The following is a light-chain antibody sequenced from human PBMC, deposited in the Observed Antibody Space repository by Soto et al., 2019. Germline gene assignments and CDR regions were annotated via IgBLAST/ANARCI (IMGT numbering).Light chain of an antibody. CDR2: EVN. Sequence: QSVLTQPPSASGSHGQSVTISCTGTSSDIGAYNYVSWFQQHPGEAPKLIISEVNKRPSGVPDRFSGSKSGNTASLTVSGLQAEDEADYYCTSYGGRDNLMFGGGTKLTVL. V-gene: IGLV2-8*01. J-gene: IGLJ3*02. CDR1: SSDIGAYNY. CDR3: TSYGGRDNLM.